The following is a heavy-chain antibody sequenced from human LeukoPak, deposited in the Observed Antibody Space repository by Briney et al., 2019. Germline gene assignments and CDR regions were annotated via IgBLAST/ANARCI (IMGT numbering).Heavy chain of an antibody. V-gene: IGHV4-39*01. Sequence: SSETLSLTCTVSGGSISSSSYYWGWIRQPPGKGLEWIGSIYYSGSTYYNPSLKSRVTISVDTSKNQFSLKLSSVTAADTAVYYCARHSPQAAHPLNYWGQGTLVTVSS. J-gene: IGHJ4*02. CDR2: IYYSGST. D-gene: IGHD6-6*01. CDR3: ARHSPQAAHPLNY. CDR1: GGSISSSSYY.